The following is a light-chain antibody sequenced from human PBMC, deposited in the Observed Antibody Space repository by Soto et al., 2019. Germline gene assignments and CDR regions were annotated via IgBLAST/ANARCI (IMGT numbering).Light chain of an antibody. Sequence: QSVLTQPASVSGSPGQSITISCTGTSSDVGGYNYVSWYQQRPGNAPRLMIYEVNNRPSGVPNRFSGSKSGNTASLTISGLQAEDEADYYCSSKTSSRTPFVFGTGTKVTV. CDR3: SSKTSSRTPFV. J-gene: IGLJ1*01. CDR2: EVN. CDR1: SSDVGGYNY. V-gene: IGLV2-14*01.